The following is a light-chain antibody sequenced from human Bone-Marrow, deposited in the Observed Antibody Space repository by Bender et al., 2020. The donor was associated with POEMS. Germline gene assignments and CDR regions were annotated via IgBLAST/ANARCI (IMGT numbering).Light chain of an antibody. CDR1: SSHFGNHA. Sequence: QSLLTQPPSASASPSQSVTISCSGTSSHFGNHAANWYQHVPGTAPKLLIYSNNHRPSGVPDRFSASTSGTSASLAISGLHSDDEADYSCSSWDDSLNGWVFGGGTKLTVL. V-gene: IGLV1-44*01. CDR3: SSWDDSLNGWV. J-gene: IGLJ3*02. CDR2: SNN.